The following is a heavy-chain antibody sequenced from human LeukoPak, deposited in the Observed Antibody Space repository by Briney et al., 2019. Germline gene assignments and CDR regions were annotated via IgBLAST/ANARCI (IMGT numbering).Heavy chain of an antibody. CDR2: ISSSGSTI. D-gene: IGHD3-22*01. V-gene: IGHV3-11*01. CDR1: GFTFSDYY. CDR3: AIKGPRTYYYDSSGYPDD. Sequence: GGSLRLSCAASGFTFSDYYMSWIRQAPGKGLEWVSYISSSGSTIYYADSVKGRFTISRDNAKNSLYLQMNSLRAEDTAVYYCAIKGPRTYYYDSSGYPDDWGQGTLVTVSS. J-gene: IGHJ4*02.